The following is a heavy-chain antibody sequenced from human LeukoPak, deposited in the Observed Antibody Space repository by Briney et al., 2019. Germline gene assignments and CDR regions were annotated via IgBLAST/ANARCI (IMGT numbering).Heavy chain of an antibody. V-gene: IGHV4-59*06. Sequence: SETLSLTCTVSGGSISGYYWNWIRQHPGKGLEWIGYIYSSGSTFYNPSLKSRVTISLGTSKNQFSLKLSSVTAADTAVYYCACLEGSYFDYWGQGTLVTVSS. CDR2: IYSSGST. J-gene: IGHJ4*02. CDR1: GGSISGYY. CDR3: ACLEGSYFDY. D-gene: IGHD3-10*01.